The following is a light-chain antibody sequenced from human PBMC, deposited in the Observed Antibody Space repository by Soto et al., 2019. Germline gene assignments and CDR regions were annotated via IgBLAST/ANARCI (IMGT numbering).Light chain of an antibody. CDR3: QQYYNYPLT. J-gene: IGKJ1*01. CDR1: QSINNW. V-gene: IGKV1-5*03. CDR2: KAS. Sequence: DIQMTQFPSTLSASVGDRVTITCRASQSINNWLAWYQQMPGKAPKLLIYKASTAESGVPSRFSGIASGTQFTLTISSLQPDDFATYYCQQYYNYPLTFGQGTKV.